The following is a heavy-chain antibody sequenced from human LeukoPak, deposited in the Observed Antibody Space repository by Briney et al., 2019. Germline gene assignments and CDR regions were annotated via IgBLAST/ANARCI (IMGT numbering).Heavy chain of an antibody. CDR2: ISAYNGNT. V-gene: IGHV1-18*01. Sequence: ASVKVSCKTSGYTFNSNGISWVRQAPGQGLEWMGWISAYNGNTNYAQKLQGRVTMTTDTSTSTAYMELRSLRSDDTAVYFCARDMYYYSRTGSDPWGQGTLVTVSS. CDR1: GYTFNSNG. J-gene: IGHJ5*02. D-gene: IGHD3-10*01. CDR3: ARDMYYYSRTGSDP.